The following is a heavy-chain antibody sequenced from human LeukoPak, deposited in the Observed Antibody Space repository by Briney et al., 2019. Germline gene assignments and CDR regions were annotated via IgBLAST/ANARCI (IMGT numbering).Heavy chain of an antibody. CDR2: MNPNSGNT. CDR3: ASSYSVTYYYYYGMDV. CDR1: GYTFTSYD. J-gene: IGHJ6*02. D-gene: IGHD1-26*01. V-gene: IGHV1-8*01. Sequence: ASVKVSSKASGYTFTSYDINWVRQATGQGLEWMGWMNPNSGNTGYAQKFQGRVTMTRNTSISTAYMELSSLRSEDTAVYYCASSYSVTYYYYYGMDVWGQGTTVTASS.